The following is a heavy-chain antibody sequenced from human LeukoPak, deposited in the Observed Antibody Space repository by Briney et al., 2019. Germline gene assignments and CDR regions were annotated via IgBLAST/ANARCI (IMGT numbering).Heavy chain of an antibody. D-gene: IGHD3-22*01. CDR2: ILYDGSNK. Sequence: GGSLRLSCAASGFTFSSYAMHWVRQAPGKGLEWVAVILYDGSNKYYADSVKGRFTISRDNSKNTLYLQMNSLRAEDTAVYYCARGDYYDSSGSTIWGQGTMVTVSS. V-gene: IGHV3-30-3*01. CDR1: GFTFSSYA. J-gene: IGHJ3*02. CDR3: ARGDYYDSSGSTI.